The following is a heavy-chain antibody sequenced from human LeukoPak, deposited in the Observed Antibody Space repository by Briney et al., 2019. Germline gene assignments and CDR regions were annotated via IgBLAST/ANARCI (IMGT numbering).Heavy chain of an antibody. J-gene: IGHJ4*02. CDR2: FDPEDGET. D-gene: IGHD6-13*01. Sequence: ASVTVSRKVSGYTLTELSMHWVRQAPGKGLEWMGGFDPEDGETIYAQKFQGRVTMTEDTSTDTAYMELSSLRSENTAVYYCATSAYSSSWPFDYWGQGTLVTVSS. CDR3: ATSAYSSSWPFDY. V-gene: IGHV1-24*01. CDR1: GYTLTELS.